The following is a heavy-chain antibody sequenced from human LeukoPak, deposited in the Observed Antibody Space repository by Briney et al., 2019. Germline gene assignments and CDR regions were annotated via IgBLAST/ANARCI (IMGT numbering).Heavy chain of an antibody. V-gene: IGHV1-2*06. J-gene: IGHJ4*02. CDR3: ARGEYYYDSRFDY. Sequence: ASVKVSCKASGYTFTGYYMHWVRQAPRQGLEWMGRINPNSGGTNYAQKFQGRVTMTRDTSISTAYMELSRLRSDDTAVYYCARGEYYYDSRFDYWGQGTLVTVSS. CDR2: INPNSGGT. CDR1: GYTFTGYY. D-gene: IGHD3-22*01.